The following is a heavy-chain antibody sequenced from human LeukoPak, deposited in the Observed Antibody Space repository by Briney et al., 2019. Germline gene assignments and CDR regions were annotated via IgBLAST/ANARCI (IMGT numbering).Heavy chain of an antibody. Sequence: SETLSLTCTVSGGSISSGGYYWSWIRQHPGKGLEWIGYIYYSGSTYYNPSLKSRVTISVDTSKNQFSLKLSSVTAADTAVYYCVRSLCSGGSCYLFDYWGQGTLVTVSS. CDR1: GGSISSGGYY. CDR2: IYYSGST. D-gene: IGHD2-15*01. CDR3: VRSLCSGGSCYLFDY. V-gene: IGHV4-31*03. J-gene: IGHJ4*02.